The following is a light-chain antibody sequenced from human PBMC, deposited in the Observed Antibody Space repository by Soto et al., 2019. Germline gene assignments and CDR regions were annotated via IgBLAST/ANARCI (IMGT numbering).Light chain of an antibody. CDR1: QDISNY. V-gene: IGKV1-33*01. J-gene: IGKJ4*01. CDR2: DAS. CDR3: QQYGNLPLT. Sequence: ENQMTQSPPSLSASVGDRVTITCQASQDISNYLSWYQQKRGKAPKLLIHDASNLETGVPSRFSGSGSGTDFTFTISSLQPEDVATYYCQQYGNLPLTFGGGTKVEIK.